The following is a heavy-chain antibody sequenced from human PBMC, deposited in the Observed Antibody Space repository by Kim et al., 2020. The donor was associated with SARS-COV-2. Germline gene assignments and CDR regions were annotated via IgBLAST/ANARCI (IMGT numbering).Heavy chain of an antibody. D-gene: IGHD4-17*01. J-gene: IGHJ4*02. Sequence: SETLSLTCTVSGGSISSYYWSWIRQPPGKGLEWIGYIYYSGSTNYNPSLKSRVTISVDTSKNQFSLKLSSVTAADTAVYYCARARGTVTNYYFDYWGQGTLVTVSS. CDR3: ARARGTVTNYYFDY. CDR2: IYYSGST. V-gene: IGHV4-59*01. CDR1: GGSISSYY.